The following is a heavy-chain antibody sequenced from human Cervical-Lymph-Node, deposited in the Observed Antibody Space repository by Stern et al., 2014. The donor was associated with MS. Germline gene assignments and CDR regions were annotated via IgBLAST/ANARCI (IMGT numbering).Heavy chain of an antibody. Sequence: EVQLVESGGGLVKPGGSLRLSCAASGFTFSSYTMNWVRQAPGKGLEWVSSLSSSSSYIYYADSVKGRFTISRDNAKNSLYLQMTSLRAEDTAVYYCARDSTSWYAIDYWGQGTLVTVSS. D-gene: IGHD6-13*01. J-gene: IGHJ4*02. CDR3: ARDSTSWYAIDY. CDR2: LSSSSSYI. CDR1: GFTFSSYT. V-gene: IGHV3-21*01.